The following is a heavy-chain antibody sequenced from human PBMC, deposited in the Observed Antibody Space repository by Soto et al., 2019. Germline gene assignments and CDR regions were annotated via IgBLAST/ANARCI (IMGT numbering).Heavy chain of an antibody. V-gene: IGHV1-69*01. Sequence: QVQLVQSGAEVKKPGSSVKVSCKASGGTFSSYAISWVRQAPGQGLEWMGGIIPIFGTANYGQKFQGRVTITADESTSTAYMELSSLRSEDTAVYYCARETGTVVTPEVVGGMDVWGQGTTVTVSS. CDR1: GGTFSSYA. J-gene: IGHJ6*02. CDR2: IIPIFGTA. CDR3: ARETGTVVTPEVVGGMDV. D-gene: IGHD2-21*02.